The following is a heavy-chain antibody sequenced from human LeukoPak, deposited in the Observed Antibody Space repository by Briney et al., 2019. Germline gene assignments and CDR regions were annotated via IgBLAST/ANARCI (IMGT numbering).Heavy chain of an antibody. CDR3: AKDPSYYDSSGYSTQYFDY. Sequence: PGGSLRPSCAASGFTFSSYAMSWVRQAPGKGLEWVSAISGSGGSTYYADSVKGRFTISRDNSKNTLYLQMNSLRAEDTAVYYCAKDPSYYDSSGYSTQYFDYWGQGTLVTVSS. CDR1: GFTFSSYA. CDR2: ISGSGGST. D-gene: IGHD3-22*01. V-gene: IGHV3-23*01. J-gene: IGHJ4*02.